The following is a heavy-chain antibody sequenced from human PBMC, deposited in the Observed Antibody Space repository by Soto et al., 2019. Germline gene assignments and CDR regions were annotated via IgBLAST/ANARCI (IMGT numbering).Heavy chain of an antibody. V-gene: IGHV1-69*02. D-gene: IGHD3-10*01. CDR1: GGTFNFYS. J-gene: IGHJ4*02. Sequence: QVQLVQSGAEVKKPGSSVKVSCTASGGTFNFYSISWVRQAPGQGLEWVGRVIPMVGMSEYAQKFQGRVTITADKSTSTAYMILRSLRSEDTAVYYCATNYGSGSAHFDYWGQGTLVTVSS. CDR2: VIPMVGMS. CDR3: ATNYGSGSAHFDY.